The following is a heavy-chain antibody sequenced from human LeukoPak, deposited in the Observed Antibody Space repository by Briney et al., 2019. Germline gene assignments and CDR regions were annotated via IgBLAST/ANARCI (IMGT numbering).Heavy chain of an antibody. D-gene: IGHD2-15*01. CDR2: IYYSGST. CDR3: ARDHRGTFDY. J-gene: IGHJ4*02. Sequence: PSETLSLTCTVSGGSISSGGYYWSWIRQHPGKGPEWIGYIYYSGSTYYNPSLKSRVTISVDTSKNQFSLKLSSVTAADTAVYYCARDHRGTFDYWGQGTLVTVSS. V-gene: IGHV4-31*03. CDR1: GGSISSGGYY.